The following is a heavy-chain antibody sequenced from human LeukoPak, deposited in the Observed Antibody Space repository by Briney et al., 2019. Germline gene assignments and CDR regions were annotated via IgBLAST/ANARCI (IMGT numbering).Heavy chain of an antibody. Sequence: SVKVSCKASGGTFSSYAISWVRQAPGQGLEWMGGIIPIFGTANYAQKFQGRVTMTRDMSTSTVYMELSSLRSEDTAVYYCARDDSSGYYPSDYWGQGTLVTVSS. CDR1: GGTFSSYA. CDR3: ARDDSSGYYPSDY. CDR2: IIPIFGTA. V-gene: IGHV1-69*05. J-gene: IGHJ4*02. D-gene: IGHD3-22*01.